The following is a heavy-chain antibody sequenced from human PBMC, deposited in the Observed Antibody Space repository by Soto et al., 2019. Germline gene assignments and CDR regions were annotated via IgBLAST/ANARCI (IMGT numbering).Heavy chain of an antibody. CDR3: ERGINGNMTRLNCLDT. J-gene: IGHJ5*02. CDR2: VYYSGIT. CDR1: GGSIIRRDTYY. D-gene: IGHD2-8*01. V-gene: IGHV4-39*01. Sequence: SSETLSLTCTVSGGSIIRRDTYYWGCIRQPPGKGLEWIGSVYYSGITYYNPSLGSRVTISVDTSSNQFSLNLNSMTAADTAVYYRERGINGNMTRLNCLDTWGQGTLVTVSS.